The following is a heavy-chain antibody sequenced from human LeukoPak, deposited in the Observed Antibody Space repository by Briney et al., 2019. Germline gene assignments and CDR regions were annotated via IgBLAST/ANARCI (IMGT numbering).Heavy chain of an antibody. D-gene: IGHD3-9*01. Sequence: GGSLRLSCAASGFTFSSYWMHWVRQAPGKGLVWVSRINSDGSSTSYADSVKGRFTISRDNAKNTLYLQMNSLRAEDTAVYYCARGLTYYDILTGYYLGNWFDPWGQGTLVTVSS. J-gene: IGHJ5*02. V-gene: IGHV3-74*01. CDR2: INSDGSST. CDR3: ARGLTYYDILTGYYLGNWFDP. CDR1: GFTFSSYW.